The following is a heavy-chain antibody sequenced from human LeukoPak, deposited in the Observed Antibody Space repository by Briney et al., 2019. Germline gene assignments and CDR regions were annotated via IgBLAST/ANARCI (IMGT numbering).Heavy chain of an antibody. Sequence: ASVKVSCKASGYTFTGCYMHWVRQAPGQGLEWMGRINPNSGGTNYAQKFQGRVTMTRDTSISTAYMELSRLRSDDTAVYYCARGDSSGYYSLDYWGQGTLVTVSS. V-gene: IGHV1-2*06. CDR3: ARGDSSGYYSLDY. CDR2: INPNSGGT. CDR1: GYTFTGCY. D-gene: IGHD3-22*01. J-gene: IGHJ4*02.